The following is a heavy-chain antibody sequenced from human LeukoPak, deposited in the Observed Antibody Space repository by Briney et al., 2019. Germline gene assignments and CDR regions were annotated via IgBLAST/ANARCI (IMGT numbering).Heavy chain of an antibody. D-gene: IGHD7-27*01. CDR1: GYSFTSYD. J-gene: IGHJ4*02. Sequence: ASVKVSCKASGYSFTSYDINWVRQATGQGPEWMGWMSPNSGNTGYAQKFQGRVAMTSNTSISTAYMELGRLRSEDTAVYYCARTPPKWGADYWGQGSLVTVSS. CDR2: MSPNSGNT. V-gene: IGHV1-8*01. CDR3: ARTPPKWGADY.